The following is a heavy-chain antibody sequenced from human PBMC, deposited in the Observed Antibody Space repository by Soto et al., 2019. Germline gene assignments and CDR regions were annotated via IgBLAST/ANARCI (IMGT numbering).Heavy chain of an antibody. CDR1: GFPFRSYA. J-gene: IGHJ6*02. CDR3: PKDNSCSGGSCSGSSAVAGALPAYYGMDV. V-gene: IGHV3-23*01. D-gene: IGHD2-15*01. Sequence: GGSLRLSCAASGFPFRSYAMRLVGQASGRGRGRFSGLSGSGGSTYSADSVKCRFTIYRDNAKNTLYPKLTSMRAEETAVYYCPKDNSCSGGSCSGSSAVAGALPAYYGMDVSGQGTTVTVS. CDR2: LSGSGGST.